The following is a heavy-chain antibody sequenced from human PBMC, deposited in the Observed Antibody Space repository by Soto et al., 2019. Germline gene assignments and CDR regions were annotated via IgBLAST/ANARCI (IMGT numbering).Heavy chain of an antibody. V-gene: IGHV3-23*01. Sequence: EVQLLASGGGLVQPGGSLRLSCAASGFTFSSYAMSWVRQAPGKGLEWVSAISGSGGSTYYADSVKGRFTISRDNSKNTLYLQMNSLRAEDTAVYYCAKDPYDFWSGGPRYFDLWGRGTLVTVSS. J-gene: IGHJ2*01. CDR1: GFTFSSYA. CDR3: AKDPYDFWSGGPRYFDL. D-gene: IGHD3-3*01. CDR2: ISGSGGST.